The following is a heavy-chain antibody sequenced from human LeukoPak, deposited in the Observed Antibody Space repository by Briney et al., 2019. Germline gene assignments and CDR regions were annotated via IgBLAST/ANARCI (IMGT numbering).Heavy chain of an antibody. V-gene: IGHV3-23*01. J-gene: IGHJ4*02. CDR3: AKDRIKDGYNDY. CDR2: IGASGGNT. Sequence: GGSLRLSCAASGFTFINYAMSWVRQAPGKGLEWVSAIGASGGNTYYADSVKGRFTISRDISKNMLYLQMNSLRAEDTAVYYCAKDRIKDGYNDYWGQGTLVTVSS. D-gene: IGHD5-24*01. CDR1: GFTFINYA.